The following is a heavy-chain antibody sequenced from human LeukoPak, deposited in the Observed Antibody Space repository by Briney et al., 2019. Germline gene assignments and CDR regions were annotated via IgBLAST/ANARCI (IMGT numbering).Heavy chain of an antibody. CDR3: AGSSSWYSWFDP. CDR1: GGSISSYS. Sequence: SETLSPTCTVSGGSISSYSWSWIRQPPGKGLEWIGYIYYSGSTNYNPSLKSRVTISVDTSKNQFSLKLSSVTAADTAVYYCAGSSSWYSWFDPWGQGTLVTVSS. J-gene: IGHJ5*02. V-gene: IGHV4-59*01. D-gene: IGHD6-13*01. CDR2: IYYSGST.